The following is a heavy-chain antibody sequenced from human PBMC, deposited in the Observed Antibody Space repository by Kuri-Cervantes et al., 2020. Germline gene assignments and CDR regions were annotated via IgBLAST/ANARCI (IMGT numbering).Heavy chain of an antibody. V-gene: IGHV3-9*01. J-gene: IGHJ4*02. CDR3: ARDSDSSFDY. CDR2: ISWNSGSI. D-gene: IGHD5-18*01. Sequence: SLKISCAASGFTFDDYAMHWVRQAPGKGLEWVSGISWNSGSIGYADSVKGRFTISRDNSKNTLYLQMNSLRAEDTAVYYCARDSDSSFDYWGQGTLVTVSS. CDR1: GFTFDDYA.